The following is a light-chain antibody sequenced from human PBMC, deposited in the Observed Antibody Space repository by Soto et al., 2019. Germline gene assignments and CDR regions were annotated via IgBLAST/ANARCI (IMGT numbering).Light chain of an antibody. CDR3: QQYESTPPT. CDR1: QSVLYSSNNKNY. CDR2: WAS. J-gene: IGKJ2*01. Sequence: DIVMTQSPDSLAVSLGERATINCKSSQSVLYSSNNKNYLAWYQQRPGQPPKLLIYWASTRESGVPDRFSGSGSGKEFTLTITSLQAEDGAVYYCQQYESTPPTFGQGTKLEIK. V-gene: IGKV4-1*01.